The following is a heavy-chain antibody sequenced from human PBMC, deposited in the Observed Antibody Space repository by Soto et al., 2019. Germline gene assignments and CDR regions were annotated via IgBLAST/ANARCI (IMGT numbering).Heavy chain of an antibody. CDR1: GFDFGSFG. J-gene: IGHJ6*02. CDR2: IVVVSGST. CDR3: SADHPHMTMGWPV. Sequence: SVKVSCKASGFDFGSFGIQFLRQTRGRGLEWIGWIVVVSGSTNYARQFQGRVAISRDMSSSTAYLDLYDLKSDDTAVYFCSADHPHMTMGWPVWGQGTTVTVSS. D-gene: IGHD1-26*01. V-gene: IGHV1-58*02.